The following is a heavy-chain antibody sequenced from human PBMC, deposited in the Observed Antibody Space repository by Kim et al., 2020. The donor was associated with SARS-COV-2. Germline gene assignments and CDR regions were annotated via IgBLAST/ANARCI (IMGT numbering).Heavy chain of an antibody. CDR3: ARDADPVVVVAAGY. D-gene: IGHD2-15*01. Sequence: ADSVKGRFTISRDNAKNSLYLQMNSLSAEDTAVYYCARDADPVVVVAAGYWGQGTLVTVSS. V-gene: IGHV3-21*01. J-gene: IGHJ4*02.